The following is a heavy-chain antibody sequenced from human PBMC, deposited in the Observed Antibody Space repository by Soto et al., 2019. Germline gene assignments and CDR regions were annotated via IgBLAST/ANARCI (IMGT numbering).Heavy chain of an antibody. CDR2: ISYDGSNK. V-gene: IGHV3-30-3*01. CDR1: GFTFSSYA. Sequence: QVQLVESGGGVVQPGRSLRLSCAASGFTFSSYAMHWVRQAPGKGLEWVAVISYDGSNKYYADSVKGRFTISRDNSKNTLYLQMNSLRAEDTAVYYCARDGEMAFGGHTTVKYFDYWGQGTLVTVSS. D-gene: IGHD3-16*01. J-gene: IGHJ4*02. CDR3: ARDGEMAFGGHTTVKYFDY.